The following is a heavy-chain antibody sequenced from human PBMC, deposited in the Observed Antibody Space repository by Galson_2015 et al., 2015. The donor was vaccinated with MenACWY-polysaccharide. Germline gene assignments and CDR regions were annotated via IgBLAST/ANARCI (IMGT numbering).Heavy chain of an antibody. CDR2: IKSDGSST. D-gene: IGHD6-13*01. V-gene: IGHV3-74*01. CDR1: GFTFSSYW. Sequence: SLRLSCAASGFTFSSYWMHWVRQAPGKGLVWVSRIKSDGSSTSYADSVKGRLTISRDNAKNTLYLQMNSLRVEDTAVYYCARAGIATAHGNYYSYGMDVWGQGTTVTVSS. J-gene: IGHJ6*02. CDR3: ARAGIATAHGNYYSYGMDV.